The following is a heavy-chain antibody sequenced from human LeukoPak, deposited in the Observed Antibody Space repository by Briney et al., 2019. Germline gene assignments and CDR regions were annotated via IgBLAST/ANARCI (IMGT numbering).Heavy chain of an antibody. CDR3: AKVYDYYGSGSVGY. CDR2: ISGNGGST. D-gene: IGHD3-10*01. V-gene: IGHV3-23*01. J-gene: IGHJ4*02. Sequence: GGSLRLSCAASGFTFNNYAMSWVRQAPGKGLEWVSTISGNGGSTYYADSVKGRFTISRDNSKNTLYLQINSLRAEDTAVYYCAKVYDYYGSGSVGYWGQGSLVTVSS. CDR1: GFTFNNYA.